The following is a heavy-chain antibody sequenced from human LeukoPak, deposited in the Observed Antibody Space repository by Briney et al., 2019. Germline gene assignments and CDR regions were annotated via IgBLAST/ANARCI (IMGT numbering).Heavy chain of an antibody. V-gene: IGHV3-53*01. CDR3: ARGGGSSWPVYYYYGMDV. Sequence: PGGSLRLSCAASGFTFSSYAMSWVRQAPGKGLEWVSVIYSGGSTYYADSVKGRFTISRDNSKNTLYLQMNSLRAEDTAVYYCARGGGSSWPVYYYYGMDVWGQGTTVTVSS. D-gene: IGHD6-13*01. CDR2: IYSGGST. J-gene: IGHJ6*02. CDR1: GFTFSSYA.